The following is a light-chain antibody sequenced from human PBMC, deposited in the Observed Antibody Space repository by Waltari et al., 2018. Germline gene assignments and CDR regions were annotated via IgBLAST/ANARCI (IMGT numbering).Light chain of an antibody. V-gene: IGLV2-14*01. CDR3: SSYTTSSTVV. Sequence: QSALTPPASAPGSPGQSLTISCTRTSRDVRAYNYVPWYPRHPGKAPKPLIYEVSNRPSGLSNRCSGSKSGNTASLTISGLQAEDEADYYCSSYTTSSTVVFGGGTKLTVL. CDR2: EVS. CDR1: SRDVRAYNY. J-gene: IGLJ2*01.